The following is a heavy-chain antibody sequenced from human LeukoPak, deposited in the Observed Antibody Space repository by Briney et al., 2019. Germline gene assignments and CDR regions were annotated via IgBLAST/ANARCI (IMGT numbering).Heavy chain of an antibody. CDR1: GFTFSSYS. J-gene: IGHJ3*02. D-gene: IGHD2-2*01. Sequence: GGSPRLSCAASGFTFSSYSMNWVRQAPGKGLEWVSSISSSGSHTYYADSVKGRFTISRDNAKNSLYLQMNSLRVEDTAVYYCAREGLVQYAHEAFDIWGQGTMVTVSS. V-gene: IGHV3-21*01. CDR3: AREGLVQYAHEAFDI. CDR2: ISSSGSHT.